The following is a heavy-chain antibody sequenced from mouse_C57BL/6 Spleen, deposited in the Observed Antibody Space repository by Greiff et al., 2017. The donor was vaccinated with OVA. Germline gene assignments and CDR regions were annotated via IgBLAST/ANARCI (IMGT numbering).Heavy chain of an antibody. CDR2: IHPNSGST. V-gene: IGHV1-64*01. J-gene: IGHJ3*01. CDR3: ANYYGRGGFAY. D-gene: IGHD1-1*01. Sequence: VQLQQPGAELVKPGASVKLSCKASGYTFTSYWMHWVKQRPGQGLEWIGMIHPNSGSTNYTEKFKSKATLTVDKSSSTAYMQLSSLTSEDSAVYYCANYYGRGGFAYWGQGTLVTVSA. CDR1: GYTFTSYW.